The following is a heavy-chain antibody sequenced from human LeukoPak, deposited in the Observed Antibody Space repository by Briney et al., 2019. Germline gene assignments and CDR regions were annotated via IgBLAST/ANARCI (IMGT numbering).Heavy chain of an antibody. CDR3: ARDPRRSSQTGYFDY. CDR2: MSFDGSNK. CDR1: GFTFSSYA. J-gene: IGHJ4*02. D-gene: IGHD6-13*01. Sequence: TGGSLRLSCAAAGFTFSSYAMHWVRQAPGKGLEWVAVMSFDGSNKYYADSVKGRFTISRDNSENTLYLQMNSLRAEDTALYYCARDPRRSSQTGYFDYWGQGTLVTVSS. V-gene: IGHV3-30*04.